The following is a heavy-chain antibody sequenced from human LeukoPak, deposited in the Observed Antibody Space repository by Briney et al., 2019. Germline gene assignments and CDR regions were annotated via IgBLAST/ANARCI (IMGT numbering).Heavy chain of an antibody. CDR2: IKQDGRQK. D-gene: IGHD2-21*01. Sequence: QPGRSLRLSCAASGFTVTNSWMGWGRPAPGKGRGWVANIKQDGRQKYYVDSVKGRFTISRDNAKDSLYLQMNSLRVEDTALYYCARLYLDSSLFDFRGQGTLVTVSS. CDR1: GFTVTNSW. CDR3: ARLYLDSSLFDF. J-gene: IGHJ4*02. V-gene: IGHV3-7*01.